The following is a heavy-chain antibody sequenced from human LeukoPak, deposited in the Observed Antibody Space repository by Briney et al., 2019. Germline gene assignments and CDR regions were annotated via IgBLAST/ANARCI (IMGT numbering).Heavy chain of an antibody. V-gene: IGHV3-23*01. J-gene: IGHJ4*02. Sequence: PGGSLRLSCAASGFTFTNYAMTWVRQAPGKGLGWVSTVSGSGDTTYYADSVKGRFTVSRDDSKNTLYLQMNSLRAEDTAVYYCAKVRSSSAYSCYNYWGQGTLVTVSS. D-gene: IGHD2-15*01. CDR3: AKVRSSSAYSCYNY. CDR2: VSGSGDTT. CDR1: GFTFTNYA.